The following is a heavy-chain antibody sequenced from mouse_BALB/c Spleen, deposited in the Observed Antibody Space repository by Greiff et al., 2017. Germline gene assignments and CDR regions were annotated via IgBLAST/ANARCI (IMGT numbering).Heavy chain of an antibody. V-gene: IGHV10-1*02. CDR2: IRSKSNNYAT. CDR3: VRGAYGNWYFDV. J-gene: IGHJ1*01. CDR1: GFTFNTYA. Sequence: EVQLVESGGGLVQPKGSLKLSCAASGFTFNTYAMNWVRQAPGKGLEWVARIRSKSNNYATYYADSVKDRFTISRDDSQSMLYLQMNNLKTEDTAMYYCVRGAYGNWYFDVWGAGTTVTVSS. D-gene: IGHD2-1*01.